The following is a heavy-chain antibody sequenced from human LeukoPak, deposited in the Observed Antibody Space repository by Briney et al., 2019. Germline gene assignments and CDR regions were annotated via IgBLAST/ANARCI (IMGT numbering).Heavy chain of an antibody. J-gene: IGHJ4*02. V-gene: IGHV4-39*01. Sequence: PSEILSLTCTVSGGSISSSSYYWGWIRQPPGKGLEWIGSIYYSGSTHYNPSLKSRVTISVDTSKNQFSLKLSSVTAADTAVYYCARHPEAVAGFYFDYWGQGTLVTVSS. D-gene: IGHD6-19*01. CDR2: IYYSGST. CDR3: ARHPEAVAGFYFDY. CDR1: GGSISSSSYY.